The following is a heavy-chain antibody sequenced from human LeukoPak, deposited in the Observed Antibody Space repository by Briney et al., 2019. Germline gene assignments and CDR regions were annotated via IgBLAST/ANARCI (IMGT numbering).Heavy chain of an antibody. CDR1: GCTFSSYW. Sequence: GGSLRLSCAASGCTFSSYWMSWVRQAPGKGLEWVANIKQDGSEKYYVDSVKGRFTISRDNAKNSLYLQMNSLRAEDTAVYYCARDESSSWYAYYWGQGTLVTVSS. CDR2: IKQDGSEK. D-gene: IGHD6-13*01. CDR3: ARDESSSWYAYY. V-gene: IGHV3-7*01. J-gene: IGHJ4*02.